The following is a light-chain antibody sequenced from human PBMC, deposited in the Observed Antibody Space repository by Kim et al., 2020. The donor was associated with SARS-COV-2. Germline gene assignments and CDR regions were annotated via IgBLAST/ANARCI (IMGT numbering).Light chain of an antibody. CDR2: GAS. Sequence: EIVMTQSPAPLSVSPGERATLSCRASQNVGSNLAWYQQKPGQAPRLLIYGASTRATGIPARSSGSGSGTEFTLTISSLQSEDFAVYYCQQYNEWPLTFGGGTKVEIK. J-gene: IGKJ4*01. V-gene: IGKV3-15*01. CDR1: QNVGSN. CDR3: QQYNEWPLT.